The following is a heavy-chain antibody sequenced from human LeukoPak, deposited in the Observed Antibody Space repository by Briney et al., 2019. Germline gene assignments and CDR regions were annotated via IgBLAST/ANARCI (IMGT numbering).Heavy chain of an antibody. Sequence: PSETLSLTCAVSGGSISSGGYSWSWIRQPPGKGLEWIGYIYHSGSTYYNPSLKSRVTISVDRSKNQFSLKLSSVTAADTAVYYCAREIRGDFDTWGQGTMVTVSS. J-gene: IGHJ3*02. CDR2: IYHSGST. D-gene: IGHD2-21*01. V-gene: IGHV4-30-2*01. CDR3: AREIRGDFDT. CDR1: GGSISSGGYS.